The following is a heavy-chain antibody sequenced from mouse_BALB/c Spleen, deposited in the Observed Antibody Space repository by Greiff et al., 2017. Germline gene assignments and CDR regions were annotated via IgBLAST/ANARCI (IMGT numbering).Heavy chain of an antibody. V-gene: IGHV1-87*01. CDR3: ARGTYYRYFDY. Sequence: VQLVESGAELARPGASVKLSCKASGYTFTSYWMQWVKQRPGQGLEWIGAIYPGDGDTRYTQKFKGKATLTADKSSSTAYMQLSSLASEDSAVYYCARGTYYRYFDYWGQGTTLTVSS. CDR2: IYPGDGDT. J-gene: IGHJ2*01. D-gene: IGHD2-14*01. CDR1: GYTFTSYW.